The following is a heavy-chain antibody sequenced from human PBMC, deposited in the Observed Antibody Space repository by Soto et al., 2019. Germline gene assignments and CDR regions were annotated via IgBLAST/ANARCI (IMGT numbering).Heavy chain of an antibody. CDR3: AKDLVLLRS. V-gene: IGHV3-23*01. CDR1: GFTFSSFA. J-gene: IGHJ5*02. D-gene: IGHD3-10*01. CDR2: ISGSGGTT. Sequence: PGGSLRLSCAASGFTFSSFAMTWVRQPPGRGLEWISGISGSGGTTYDADSVKGRFTISRDNAKNTLYLQMNNLRTEDSAVYYCAKDLVLLRSWGQGTQVTVSS.